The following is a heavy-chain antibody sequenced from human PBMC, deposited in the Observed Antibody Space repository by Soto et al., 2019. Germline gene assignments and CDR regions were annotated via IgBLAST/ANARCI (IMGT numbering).Heavy chain of an antibody. Sequence: GASVKVSCKASGYTFTSYDINWVRQATGQGLEWMGWMNPNSGNTGYAQKFQGRVTMTRNTSISTAYMELSSLRSEDTAVYYCARGSRYSSGWYVVNWFDPWGQGTLVTVSS. CDR3: ARGSRYSSGWYVVNWFDP. J-gene: IGHJ5*02. D-gene: IGHD6-19*01. CDR2: MNPNSGNT. CDR1: GYTFTSYD. V-gene: IGHV1-8*01.